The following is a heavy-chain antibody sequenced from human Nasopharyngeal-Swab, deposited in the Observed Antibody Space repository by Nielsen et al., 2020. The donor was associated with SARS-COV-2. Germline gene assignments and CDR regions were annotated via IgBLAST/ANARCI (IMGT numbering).Heavy chain of an antibody. Sequence: GESLKISCAASGFTFSSSGMDWVRQAPGKGLEWVAVISYDGSNEYYGDSVKGRFTISRDNSKNTLYLQMNSLRVEDTAVYYCAKDVHGDYGGIDYWGQGILVTVSS. D-gene: IGHD4-17*01. V-gene: IGHV3-30*18. J-gene: IGHJ4*02. CDR2: ISYDGSNE. CDR3: AKDVHGDYGGIDY. CDR1: GFTFSSSG.